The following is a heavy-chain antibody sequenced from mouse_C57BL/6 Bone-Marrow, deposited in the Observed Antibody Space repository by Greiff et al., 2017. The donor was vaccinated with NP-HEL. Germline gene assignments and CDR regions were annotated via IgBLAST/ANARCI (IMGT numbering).Heavy chain of an antibody. V-gene: IGHV5-6*01. CDR1: GFTFSSYG. Sequence: EVQLVESGGDLVKPGGSLKLSCAASGFTFSSYGMSWVRQTPDKRLEWVATISSGGSYTYYPDSVKGRFTISRDNAKNTLYLQMSSLKSEDTAMYYCARRYYYGLYYFDYWGQGTTLTVSS. D-gene: IGHD1-1*01. J-gene: IGHJ2*01. CDR2: ISSGGSYT. CDR3: ARRYYYGLYYFDY.